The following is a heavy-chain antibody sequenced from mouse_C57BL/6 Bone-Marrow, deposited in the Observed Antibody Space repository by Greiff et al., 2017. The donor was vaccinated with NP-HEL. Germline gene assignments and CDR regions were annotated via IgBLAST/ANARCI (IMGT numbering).Heavy chain of an antibody. V-gene: IGHV1-5*01. CDR1: GYTFTSYW. CDR3: TRENYYGSSFAY. Sequence: EVQLQQSGTVLARPGASVKMSCKTSGYTFTSYWMHWVKQRPGQGLEWIGAIYPGNSDTSYNQKFKGKAKLTAVTSASTAYMELSSLTNEDSAVYYCTRENYYGSSFAYWGQGTLVTVSA. D-gene: IGHD1-1*01. CDR2: IYPGNSDT. J-gene: IGHJ3*01.